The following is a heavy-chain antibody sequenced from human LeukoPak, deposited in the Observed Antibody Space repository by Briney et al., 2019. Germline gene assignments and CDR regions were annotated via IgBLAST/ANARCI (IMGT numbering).Heavy chain of an antibody. D-gene: IGHD2-15*01. Sequence: GGSLRLSCAASGFTVSSNYMSWVRQAPGKGLEWVSSISSSSSYIYYADSVKGRFTISRDNAKNSLYLQMNSLRAEDTAVYYCARGVGYYYMDVWGKGTTVTVSS. V-gene: IGHV3-21*01. CDR3: ARGVGYYYMDV. CDR2: ISSSSSYI. CDR1: GFTVSSNY. J-gene: IGHJ6*03.